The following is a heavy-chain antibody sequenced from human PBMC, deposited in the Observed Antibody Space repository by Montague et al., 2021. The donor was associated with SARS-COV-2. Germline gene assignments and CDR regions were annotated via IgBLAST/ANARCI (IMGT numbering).Heavy chain of an antibody. D-gene: IGHD4-11*01. CDR1: GGYVTSYGYF. CDR2: LSYSGEI. CDR3: ARHLHSEFFDF. J-gene: IGHJ3*01. V-gene: IGHV4-39*01. Sequence: SETLSLTCTVSGGYVTSYGYFWVWLRQSPGKGPEWIGDLSYSGEIFYTASLRSRVTVSVDTSRNQFSLILTSVTAADTAVYYCARHLHSEFFDFWGHGAMVTVSS.